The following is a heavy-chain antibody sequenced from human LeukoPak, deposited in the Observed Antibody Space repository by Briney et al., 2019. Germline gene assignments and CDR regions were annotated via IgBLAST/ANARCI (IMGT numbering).Heavy chain of an antibody. CDR2: IYSGGST. D-gene: IGHD6-19*01. J-gene: IGHJ4*02. Sequence: GGSLRLSCAASGFTVSNNYMSWVRQAPGKGLEWVSVIYSGGSTYYADSVKGRFTISRDNSKNTLYLQMNSLRAEDTAVYHCARDGRRSGGWYYFDYWGQGTPVTVSS. V-gene: IGHV3-53*01. CDR3: ARDGRRSGGWYYFDY. CDR1: GFTVSNNY.